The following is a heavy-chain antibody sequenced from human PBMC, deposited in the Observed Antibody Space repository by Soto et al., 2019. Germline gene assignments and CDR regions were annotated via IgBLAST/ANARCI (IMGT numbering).Heavy chain of an antibody. D-gene: IGHD6-13*01. CDR1: GFTFSSYG. CDR3: AKAYSSSWMAWVYYYGMDV. Sequence: PVGSLRLSCAASGFTFSSYGMHWVRQAPGKGLEWVAVISYDGSNKYYADSVKGRFTISRDNSKNTLYLQMNSLRAEDTAVYYCAKAYSSSWMAWVYYYGMDVWGQGTTVTVSS. J-gene: IGHJ6*02. CDR2: ISYDGSNK. V-gene: IGHV3-30*18.